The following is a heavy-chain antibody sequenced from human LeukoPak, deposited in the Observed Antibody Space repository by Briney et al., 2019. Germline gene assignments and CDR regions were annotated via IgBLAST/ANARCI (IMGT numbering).Heavy chain of an antibody. CDR2: MNPNSGNT. J-gene: IGHJ6*02. V-gene: IGHV1-8*01. CDR3: ARTHYYYYGMDV. Sequence: ASVKVSCKASGYTFISYDINWVRQATGQGLEWMGWMNPNSGNTGYAQKFQGGVTMTRNTSISTAYMELSSLRSEDTAVYYCARTHYYYYGMDVWGQGTTVTVSS. CDR1: GYTFISYD.